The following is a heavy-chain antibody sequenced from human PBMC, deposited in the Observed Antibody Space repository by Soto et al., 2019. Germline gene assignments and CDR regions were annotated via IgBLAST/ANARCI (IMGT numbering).Heavy chain of an antibody. D-gene: IGHD3-16*01. J-gene: IGHJ4*02. CDR2: TYYRSKWYT. CDR3: ARNLGGPRDS. Sequence: SQTLSLTCAISGDSVSSNIAAWDWIRQSPSRGLEWLGRTYYRSKWYTDYAVSVRSRITINPDTSENQFTLQLISMTPEDTAVYYCARNLGGPRDSGGQGTLVTVSS. V-gene: IGHV6-1*01. CDR1: GDSVSSNIAA.